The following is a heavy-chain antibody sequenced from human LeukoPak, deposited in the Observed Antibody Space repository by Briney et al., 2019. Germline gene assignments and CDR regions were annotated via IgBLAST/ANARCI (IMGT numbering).Heavy chain of an antibody. J-gene: IGHJ4*02. D-gene: IGHD6-19*01. CDR3: AKTTAGYSSGRYPGWPVDY. V-gene: IGHV3-23*01. CDR1: GFTFGSYA. CDR2: ISGSGRST. Sequence: PGPSPRLSCAASGFTFGSYAMYSVSHAPGKGLEWVSGISGSGRSTFYADSVKGRFTISRDNSENTVYMKMNSLRADDTAVYYRAKTTAGYSSGRYPGWPVDYWGQGTLVTVSS.